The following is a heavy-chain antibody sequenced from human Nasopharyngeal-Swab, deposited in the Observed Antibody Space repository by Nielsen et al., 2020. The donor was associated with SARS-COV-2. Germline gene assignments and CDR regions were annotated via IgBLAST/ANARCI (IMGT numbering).Heavy chain of an antibody. D-gene: IGHD4-17*01. CDR3: ARGTYGDYVGWFDP. CDR2: IYDSGST. J-gene: IGHJ5*02. Sequence: VRQMPGKGLEWIGYIYDSGSTYYNPSLKSRVTISVDTSKNQFSLKLSSVTAADTAVYYCARGTYGDYVGWFDPWGQGTLVTVSS. V-gene: IGHV4-31*02.